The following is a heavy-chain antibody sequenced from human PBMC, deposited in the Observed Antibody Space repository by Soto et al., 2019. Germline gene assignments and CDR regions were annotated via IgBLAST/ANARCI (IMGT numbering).Heavy chain of an antibody. CDR3: ARDRGNYSSSWSLLNWFDP. J-gene: IGHJ5*02. V-gene: IGHV3-33*01. Sequence: GGSLRLSCAASGFTFSSYGMHWVRQAPGKGLEWVAVIWYDGSNKYYADSVKGRFTISRDNSKNTLYLQMNSLRAEDTAVYYCARDRGNYSSSWSLLNWFDPWGQGTLVTVS. D-gene: IGHD6-13*01. CDR1: GFTFSSYG. CDR2: IWYDGSNK.